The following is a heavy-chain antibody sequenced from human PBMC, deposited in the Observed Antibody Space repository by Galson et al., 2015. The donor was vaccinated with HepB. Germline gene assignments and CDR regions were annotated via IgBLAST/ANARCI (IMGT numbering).Heavy chain of an antibody. CDR3: ARDWEGSGSGRDAFDI. Sequence: SLRLSCAASGFTFSSYGMHWVRQAPGQGLEWVAFIRYDGSNKYYADSVKGRFTISRDNAKNTLYLQMNSLRAEDTAVYYCARDWEGSGSGRDAFDIWGQGTMVTVSS. V-gene: IGHV3-30*02. D-gene: IGHD3-10*01. J-gene: IGHJ3*02. CDR2: IRYDGSNK. CDR1: GFTFSSYG.